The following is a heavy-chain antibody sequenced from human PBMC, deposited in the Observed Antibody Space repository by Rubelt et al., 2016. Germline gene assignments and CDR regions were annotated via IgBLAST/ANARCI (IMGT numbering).Heavy chain of an antibody. CDR3: ARASTVLLHFDY. CDR1: GGSISSTSYY. V-gene: IGHV4-39*07. J-gene: IGHJ4*02. Sequence: QLQLHESGPGLLKPSETLSLTCTVSGGSISSTSYYWVWIRQPPGKGLEWIGSIYYSGSTYYNPSLKSRVTISVDTSKNQFSLKLNSVTAADTAVYYCARASTVLLHFDYWGQGTLVTVSS. CDR2: IYYSGST. D-gene: IGHD2/OR15-2a*01.